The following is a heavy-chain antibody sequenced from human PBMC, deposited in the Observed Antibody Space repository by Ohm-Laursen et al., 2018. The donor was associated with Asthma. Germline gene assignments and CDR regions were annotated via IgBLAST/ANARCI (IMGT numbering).Heavy chain of an antibody. D-gene: IGHD1-26*01. Sequence: SLRLSCSASGFSFSSYAMHWVRQAPGKGLECVALIPYDGSIESYADSVKGRFTISRDNFKNTVHLDMNSLRAEDTAVYHCAKGIVPVYYYGLDVWGQGTTVTVSS. CDR2: IPYDGSIE. CDR1: GFSFSSYA. CDR3: AKGIVPVYYYGLDV. V-gene: IGHV3-30*18. J-gene: IGHJ6*02.